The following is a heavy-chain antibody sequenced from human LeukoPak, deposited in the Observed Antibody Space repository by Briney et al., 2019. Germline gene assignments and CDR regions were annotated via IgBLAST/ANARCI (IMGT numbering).Heavy chain of an antibody. CDR2: IKQDGSEK. J-gene: IGHJ4*02. D-gene: IGHD3-22*01. CDR1: GSTFSSYW. CDR3: ATEGYYDSSGYLSGKTDY. V-gene: IGHV3-7*01. Sequence: GGSLRLSCAASGSTFSSYWMSWVRQAPGKGLEWVANIKQDGSEKYYVDSVKGGFTISRDNAKNSLYLQMNSLRAEDTAVYYCATEGYYDSSGYLSGKTDYWGQGTLVTVSS.